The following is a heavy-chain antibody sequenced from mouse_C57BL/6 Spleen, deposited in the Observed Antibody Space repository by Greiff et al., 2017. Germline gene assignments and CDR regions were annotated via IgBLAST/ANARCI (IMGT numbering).Heavy chain of an antibody. Sequence: QVQLQQSGAELARPGASVKLSCKASGYTFTSYGISWVKQRTGQGLEWIGEIYPRSGNTYYNEKFKGKATLTADKSSSTAYMELRSLTSEDSAVYFWARTGEYDGSSYGYYAMDYWGQGTSVTVSS. J-gene: IGHJ4*01. CDR2: IYPRSGNT. CDR3: ARTGEYDGSSYGYYAMDY. CDR1: GYTFTSYG. V-gene: IGHV1-81*01. D-gene: IGHD1-1*01.